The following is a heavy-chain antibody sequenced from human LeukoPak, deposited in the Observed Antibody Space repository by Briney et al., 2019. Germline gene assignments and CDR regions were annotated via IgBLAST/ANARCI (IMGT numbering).Heavy chain of an antibody. CDR1: GYTFTGYY. V-gene: IGHV1-2*02. CDR2: ISAYNGNT. D-gene: IGHD3-10*01. Sequence: GASVKVSCKASGYTFTGYYMHWVRQAPGQGLEWMGWISAYNGNTNYAQKFQGRVTMTRDTSISTAYMELSRLRSDDTAVYYCARDLEYYYGSGALYYYYYMDVWGKGTTVTISS. J-gene: IGHJ6*03. CDR3: ARDLEYYYGSGALYYYYYMDV.